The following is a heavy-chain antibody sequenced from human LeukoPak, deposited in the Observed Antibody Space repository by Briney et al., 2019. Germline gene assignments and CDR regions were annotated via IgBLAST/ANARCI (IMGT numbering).Heavy chain of an antibody. D-gene: IGHD2-2*01. Sequence: PGRSLRLSCAASGFTFSSYAMHWVRQAPGKGLEWVAVISYDGSNKYYADSVKGRFTISRDNSKNTLYLQMNSLRAEDTAVYYCARLARIGYCSSTSSEGQLPRDGGWYYSYMDVWGKGTTVTVSS. CDR1: GFTFSSYA. J-gene: IGHJ6*03. CDR2: ISYDGSNK. CDR3: ARLARIGYCSSTSSEGQLPRDGGWYYSYMDV. V-gene: IGHV3-30-3*01.